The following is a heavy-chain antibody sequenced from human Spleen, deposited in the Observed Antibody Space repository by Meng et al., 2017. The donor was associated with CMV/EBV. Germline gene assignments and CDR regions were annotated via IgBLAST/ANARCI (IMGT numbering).Heavy chain of an antibody. Sequence: ETLSLTCTVSGGSISTYYWSWVRQPPGKGLEWVSLMFGADKTYYADSVKGRFAISRDDSKNTLYLQMNNLRTEDTAVYFCARERTVTTNYYYFGMDVWGQGTTVTVSS. CDR3: ARERTVTTNYYYFGMDV. D-gene: IGHD4-11*01. J-gene: IGHJ6*02. CDR1: GGSISTYY. CDR2: MFGADKT. V-gene: IGHV3-53*05.